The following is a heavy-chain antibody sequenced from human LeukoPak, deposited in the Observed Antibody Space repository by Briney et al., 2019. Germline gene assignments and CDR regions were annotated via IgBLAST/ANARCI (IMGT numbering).Heavy chain of an antibody. CDR1: GGTFSSYA. Sequence: ASVKVSCKASGGTFSSYAISWVRQAPGQGLEWMGGIIPIFGTANYAQKFQGRVTITADESTSTAYMELSSLGSEDTAVYYCARMSLTTIFGVVIINYYMDVWGKGTTVTVSS. D-gene: IGHD3-3*01. CDR3: ARMSLTTIFGVVIINYYMDV. CDR2: IIPIFGTA. V-gene: IGHV1-69*13. J-gene: IGHJ6*03.